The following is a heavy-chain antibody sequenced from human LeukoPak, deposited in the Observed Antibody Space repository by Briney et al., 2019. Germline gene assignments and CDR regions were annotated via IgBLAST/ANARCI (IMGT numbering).Heavy chain of an antibody. V-gene: IGHV4-34*01. Sequence: SETLSLTCSFSGGSLSGYYWSWIRQSPGKGLEWIGDIQESGSTTYNPSLKSRLTISVDTPKNQFSLKLSSVTAADTAVYYCARQGSSSGWYYRGGFDYWGQGTLVTVSS. D-gene: IGHD6-19*01. CDR1: GGSLSGYY. CDR2: IQESGST. CDR3: ARQGSSSGWYYRGGFDY. J-gene: IGHJ4*02.